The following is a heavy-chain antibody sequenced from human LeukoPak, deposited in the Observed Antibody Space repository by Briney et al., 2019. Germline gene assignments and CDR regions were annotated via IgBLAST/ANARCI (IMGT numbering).Heavy chain of an antibody. D-gene: IGHD3-22*01. Sequence: GGSLRLFCAASGFTFSSFGMTWVRQAPGKGLEWVSTVSDSGTSTYYADSVKGRFTISRDNSKNTVYLQMNSLRAEDTAVYYCSKDDGSGYYVYYSDYWGQGALVTVSS. V-gene: IGHV3-23*01. CDR3: SKDDGSGYYVYYSDY. J-gene: IGHJ4*02. CDR1: GFTFSSFG. CDR2: VSDSGTST.